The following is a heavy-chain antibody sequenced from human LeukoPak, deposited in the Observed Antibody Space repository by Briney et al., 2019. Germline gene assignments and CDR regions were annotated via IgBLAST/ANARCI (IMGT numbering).Heavy chain of an antibody. V-gene: IGHV3-48*04. J-gene: IGHJ4*02. CDR1: GFTFSSHA. CDR3: AKEGGSWYGLDY. D-gene: IGHD6-13*01. CDR2: ISSSGSTI. Sequence: PGGSLRLSCAASGFTFSSHAMSWVRQAPGKGLEWVSYISSSGSTIYYADSVKGRFTISRDNAKNSLYLQMNSLRTEDTALYYCAKEGGSWYGLDYWGQGTLVTVSS.